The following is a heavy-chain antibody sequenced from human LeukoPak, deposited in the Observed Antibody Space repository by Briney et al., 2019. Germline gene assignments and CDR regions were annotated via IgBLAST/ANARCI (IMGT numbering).Heavy chain of an antibody. V-gene: IGHV3-7*03. Sequence: GGSLRLSCAASGFTFTNSWMAWVRQAPGKGLEWVANIKQDGSTKHYADSLKGRFTISRDNSENTLYLQMNNLRAEDTAVYYCARDRPPLEGYYYYYMDVWGKGTTVTVSS. CDR2: IKQDGSTK. D-gene: IGHD6-6*01. CDR3: ARDRPPLEGYYYYYMDV. CDR1: GFTFTNSW. J-gene: IGHJ6*03.